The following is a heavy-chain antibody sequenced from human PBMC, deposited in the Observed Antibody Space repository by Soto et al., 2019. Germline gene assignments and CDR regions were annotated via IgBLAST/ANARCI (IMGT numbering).Heavy chain of an antibody. V-gene: IGHV3-23*01. CDR1: GFSFSSYA. Sequence: GGSLRLSCAASGFSFSSYAMSWVRQPPGKGLEWVSAISGTGGSTYYADSVQGRFTISRDNSKNTLYLQMNSLRAEDTAVYYCAKTRSPLYYFDYWGQGTLVTVSS. J-gene: IGHJ4*02. CDR2: ISGTGGST. CDR3: AKTRSPLYYFDY.